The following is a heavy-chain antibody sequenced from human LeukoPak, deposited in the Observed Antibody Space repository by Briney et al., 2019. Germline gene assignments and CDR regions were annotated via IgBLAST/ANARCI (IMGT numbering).Heavy chain of an antibody. V-gene: IGHV3-23*01. Sequence: PGGSLRLSCAASGFTFSSYGMSWVRQAPGEGLEWVSAISDSGGSTYYADSVKGRFTISRDNSKSTLYLQMNSLRAEDTAVYYCARARYSYGSRYYYMDVWGKGTTVTISS. CDR2: ISDSGGST. J-gene: IGHJ6*03. CDR3: ARARYSYGSRYYYMDV. CDR1: GFTFSSYG. D-gene: IGHD5-18*01.